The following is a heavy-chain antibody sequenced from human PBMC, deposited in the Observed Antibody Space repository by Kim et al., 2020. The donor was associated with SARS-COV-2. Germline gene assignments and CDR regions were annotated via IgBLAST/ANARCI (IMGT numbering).Heavy chain of an antibody. CDR1: GGSISSYY. V-gene: IGHV4-59*08. D-gene: IGHD6-13*01. J-gene: IGHJ6*02. CDR3: ARQRGVQQLPATNYYYGMDV. Sequence: SETLSLTCTVSGGSISSYYCSWIRQPPGKGLEWIGDIYYSGSTNYNPSLKSRVTISVDTSKNQFSLKLSSVTAADTAVSYCARQRGVQQLPATNYYYGMDVWGQGTTVTVSS. CDR2: IYYSGST.